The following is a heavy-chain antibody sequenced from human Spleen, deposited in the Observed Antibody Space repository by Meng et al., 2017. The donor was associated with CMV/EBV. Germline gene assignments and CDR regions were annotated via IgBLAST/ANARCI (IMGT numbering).Heavy chain of an antibody. V-gene: IGHV3-30*04. CDR1: GFTFSSYA. Sequence: GESLKISCAASGFTFSSYAMHWVRQAPGKGLEWVAVISYDGSNKYYADSVKGRFTISRDSAKNTLYLQMSGLRAEDTAVYYCARDRAAFDMWGQGTMVTVSS. CDR3: ARDRAAFDM. D-gene: IGHD3-10*01. CDR2: ISYDGSNK. J-gene: IGHJ3*02.